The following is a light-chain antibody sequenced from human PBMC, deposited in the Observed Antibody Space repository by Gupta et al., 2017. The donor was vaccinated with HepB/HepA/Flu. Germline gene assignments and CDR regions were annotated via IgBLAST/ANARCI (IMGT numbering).Light chain of an antibody. J-gene: IGKJ1*01. CDR2: DAS. Sequence: DIQMPQSPSSLSASIGDGVSFTCQARQDIRHFLTWYQQKPGKAPRGIIYDASTLQSGVPLRFSGSGSGTHFTLTITSLQPEDVATYYCQQYAPLPWTFGEGTRVDIK. V-gene: IGKV1-33*01. CDR1: QDIRHF. CDR3: QQYAPLPWT.